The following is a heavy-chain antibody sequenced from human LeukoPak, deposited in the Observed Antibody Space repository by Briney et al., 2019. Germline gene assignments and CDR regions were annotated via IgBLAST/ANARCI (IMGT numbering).Heavy chain of an antibody. CDR1: GFTFSSYA. D-gene: IGHD6-13*01. CDR3: AKIEQQLVGY. J-gene: IGHJ4*02. CDR2: ISGSGGST. V-gene: IGHV3-23*01. Sequence: PAGSLRLSCAASGFTFSSYAMSWVRQPPGNWLEWVSAISGSGGSTYYADSVKGRFTISRDNSTNTLYLQMNSLRAEDTAVYYCAKIEQQLVGYWGQGTLVTVSS.